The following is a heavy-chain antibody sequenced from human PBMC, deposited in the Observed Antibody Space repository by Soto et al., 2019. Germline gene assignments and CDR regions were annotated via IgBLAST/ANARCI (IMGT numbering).Heavy chain of an antibody. V-gene: IGHV2-5*02. J-gene: IGHJ4*02. Sequence: QTTLKESGPTLVKPTQTLTLTCTFSGFSLSTSGVGVGGIRQPSGKALEWLALVYWDDDKRYSPALKSRLTFTKDTSKDQLVLTITSQDPVVTATYFCAHSGSAAATFDYWGQEPLLTVSS. CDR1: GFSLSTSGVG. CDR3: AHSGSAAATFDY. D-gene: IGHD6-25*01. CDR2: VYWDDDK.